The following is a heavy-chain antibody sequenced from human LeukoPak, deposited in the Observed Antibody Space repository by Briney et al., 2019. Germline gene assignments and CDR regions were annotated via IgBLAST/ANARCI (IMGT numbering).Heavy chain of an antibody. J-gene: IGHJ4*02. CDR1: GFTFSSYA. Sequence: GGSLRLSCAASGFTFSSYAMHWVCQAPGKGLELVSFIRYDGSYKYYADSVKGRFTISRDNSKNTLYLQMNSLRVEDTAVYFCARRAGAYSHPYDYWGQGTLVTVSS. CDR3: ARRAGAYSHPYDY. V-gene: IGHV3-30*02. D-gene: IGHD4/OR15-4a*01. CDR2: IRYDGSYK.